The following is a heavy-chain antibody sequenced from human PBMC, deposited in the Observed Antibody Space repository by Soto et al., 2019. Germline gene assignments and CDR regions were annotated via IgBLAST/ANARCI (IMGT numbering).Heavy chain of an antibody. CDR2: IYYSGST. CDR1: GGSISSYY. Sequence: QVQLQESGPGLVKPSETLSLTCTVSGGSISSYYWSWIRQPPGKGLEWIGYIYYSGSTNYNPSLKSRVTISVDTSKNQFSLKLSSVTAADTAVYYCARAPRVGSGSYKSEAYYYGMDVWGQGTTVTVSS. J-gene: IGHJ6*02. CDR3: ARAPRVGSGSYKSEAYYYGMDV. V-gene: IGHV4-59*01. D-gene: IGHD3-10*01.